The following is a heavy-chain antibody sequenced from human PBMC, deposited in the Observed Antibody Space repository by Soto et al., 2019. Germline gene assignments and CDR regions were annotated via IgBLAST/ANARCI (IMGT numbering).Heavy chain of an antibody. CDR1: GYLFTDYG. CDR2: INGFNGDP. V-gene: IGHV1-18*01. J-gene: IGHJ4*02. D-gene: IGHD3-10*01. CDR3: VRVRRGQMDY. Sequence: ASVKVSCKASGYLFTDYGIAWVRQAPGQGLEWMGWINGFNGDPRYAPNLQGRVTMTKDTSTNTASMELRSLRSDDTAVYFCVRVRRGQMDYWGQGSLVTVSS.